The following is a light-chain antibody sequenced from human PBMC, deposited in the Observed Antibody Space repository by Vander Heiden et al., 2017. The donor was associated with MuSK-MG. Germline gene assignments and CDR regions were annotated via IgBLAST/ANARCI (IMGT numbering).Light chain of an antibody. CDR3: QQCYSAPHT. CDR1: QNINNY. CDR2: AAS. Sequence: DIQMTQSPSSLSASIGDRVTITCRASQNINNYLNWYQQKPGKAPKLLIYAASSLQSGVPSRFSGSGSGTDFTLTISRLQPEDFATYYCQQCYSAPHTFGQGTEVEIK. J-gene: IGKJ1*01. V-gene: IGKV1-39*01.